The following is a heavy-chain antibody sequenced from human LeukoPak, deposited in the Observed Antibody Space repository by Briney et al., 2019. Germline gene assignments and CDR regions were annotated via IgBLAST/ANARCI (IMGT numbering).Heavy chain of an antibody. D-gene: IGHD3-16*01. CDR1: GFAFSDFW. CDR2: INEHGTT. Sequence: GGSLRLSCAASGFAFSDFWMYWVRQALGKGLVWISNINEHGTTAYADSVKGRFTISRDNAKNILYLQMNSLRAEDTAVYYCARVRGGNWGQGTLVTVSS. V-gene: IGHV3-74*01. J-gene: IGHJ4*02. CDR3: ARVRGGN.